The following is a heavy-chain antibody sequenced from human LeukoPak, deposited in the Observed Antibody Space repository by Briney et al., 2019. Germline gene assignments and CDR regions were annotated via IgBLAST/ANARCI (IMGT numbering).Heavy chain of an antibody. J-gene: IGHJ3*02. Sequence: GGSLRLSCAASGFSFSDAWMTWVRQAPGKGLEWGGRIKRIADGGPTDYAAPVKGRFTISRDDSKNTLYLQMNSLKIEDTAVYYCSTNQALDIWGQGTKVTVSS. V-gene: IGHV3-15*01. CDR2: IKRIADGGPT. CDR3: STNQALDI. CDR1: GFSFSDAW.